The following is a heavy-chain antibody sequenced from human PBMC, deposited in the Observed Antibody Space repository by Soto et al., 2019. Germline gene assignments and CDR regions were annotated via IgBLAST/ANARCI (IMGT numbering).Heavy chain of an antibody. CDR1: GFSLSTDDVG. CDR3: ARSKYSISSFDY. CDR2: IYWDDDK. V-gene: IGHV2-5*02. Sequence: SGPTLVNPTQTLTLTCTFSGFSLSTDDVGVGWIRQPPGKALDWLAVIYWDDDKRYSPSLKSRLTITKDTSKNQVLLTMTNMDPVDTATYFCARSKYSISSFDYWGQGALVTV. J-gene: IGHJ4*02. D-gene: IGHD6-6*01.